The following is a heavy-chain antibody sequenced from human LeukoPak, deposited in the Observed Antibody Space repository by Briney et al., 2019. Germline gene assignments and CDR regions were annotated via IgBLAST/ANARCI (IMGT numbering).Heavy chain of an antibody. J-gene: IGHJ4*02. Sequence: GGSLRLSCVVSGFSFSGYNMNWVRQAPGKGLEWVSSISTSSSYIYYADSVKGRFTVSRDNAKNSLYLQMNSLRAEDTALYYCAKGHHYGSGSHIDYWGQGTLVTVSS. V-gene: IGHV3-21*04. D-gene: IGHD3-10*01. CDR2: ISTSSSYI. CDR1: GFSFSGYN. CDR3: AKGHHYGSGSHIDY.